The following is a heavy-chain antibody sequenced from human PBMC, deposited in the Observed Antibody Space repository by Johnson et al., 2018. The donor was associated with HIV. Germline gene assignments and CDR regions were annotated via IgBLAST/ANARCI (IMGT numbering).Heavy chain of an antibody. CDR1: GFTFSSYD. CDR3: ARGRDSSGYYGNKHDFDI. J-gene: IGHJ3*02. CDR2: IGTAGDT. D-gene: IGHD3-22*01. V-gene: IGHV3-13*01. Sequence: VQLVESGGGLVQPGGSLRLSCAASGFTFSSYDMHWVRQATGKGLEWVSAIGTAGDTYYPGSVKGRFTISRENAKNSLYLQMNSLRAGDTAVYYCARGRDSSGYYGNKHDFDIWGQGTMVTVSS.